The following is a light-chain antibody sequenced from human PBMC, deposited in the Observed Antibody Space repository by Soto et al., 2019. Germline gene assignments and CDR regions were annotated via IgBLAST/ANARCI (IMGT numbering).Light chain of an antibody. CDR1: SSDVGGSKY. CDR2: KVN. V-gene: IGLV2-14*01. CDR3: TSSTSDSLYV. Sequence: QPALTQPASVSGSPGQSITISCTGTSSDVGGSKYVSWYQQYPGEVPKLLLNKVNNRPSGVSNRVSGFKSGNTASLTISWLLAEDEADYFCTSSTSDSLYVFGSGTKLTVL. J-gene: IGLJ1*01.